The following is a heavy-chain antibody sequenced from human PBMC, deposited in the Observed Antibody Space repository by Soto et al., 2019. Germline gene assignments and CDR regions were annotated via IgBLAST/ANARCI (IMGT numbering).Heavy chain of an antibody. D-gene: IGHD1-26*01. Sequence: SETLSLTCTVSGGSISSYCWSWIRQPPGKGLEWIGYIYYSGSTNYNPSLKSRVTISVDTSKNQFSLKLTSVTAADTAVYYCARRYGGNFDYWGQGTLVTVSS. J-gene: IGHJ4*02. CDR3: ARRYGGNFDY. V-gene: IGHV4-59*01. CDR2: IYYSGST. CDR1: GGSISSYC.